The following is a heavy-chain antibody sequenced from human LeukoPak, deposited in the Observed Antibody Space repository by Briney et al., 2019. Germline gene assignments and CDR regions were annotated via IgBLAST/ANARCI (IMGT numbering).Heavy chain of an antibody. CDR3: WKSLGTSCGWGSYFYC. J-gene: IGHJ4*02. CDR2: ISYDGSNK. D-gene: IGHD3-10*01. Sequence: GGSLRLSCAASGFTFSSYGMHWVRQAPGKGLEWVAVISYDGSNKYYADSVKGRFTISRDNSKNKLYLQMNSLRAEDTAVYYCWKSLGTSCGWGSYFYCWGQGTLVTVSS. V-gene: IGHV3-30*18. CDR1: GFTFSSYG.